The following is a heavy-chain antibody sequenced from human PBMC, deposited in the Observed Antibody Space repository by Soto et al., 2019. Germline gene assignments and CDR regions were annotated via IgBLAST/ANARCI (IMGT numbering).Heavy chain of an antibody. V-gene: IGHV1-69*02. D-gene: IGHD2-2*01. J-gene: IGHJ6*04. CDR3: ASLVPAAMAMDV. Sequence: KGAGAAVKVSCKASGGTFSSYTISWVRQAPGQGFEWMGRIIPILGIANYAQKFQGRVTITADKSTSTAYMELSSLRSEDTAVYYCASLVPAAMAMDVWGKGTTVTVSS. CDR1: GGTFSSYT. CDR2: IIPILGIA.